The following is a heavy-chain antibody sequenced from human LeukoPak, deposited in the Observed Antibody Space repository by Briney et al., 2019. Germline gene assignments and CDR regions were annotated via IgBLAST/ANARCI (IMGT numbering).Heavy chain of an antibody. J-gene: IGHJ4*02. Sequence: GGSLRLSCGASGFTFSSYAMSWVRQAPGKGLEWVSSISSSNSYIYNADSVKGRFTISRDNAKNSLYLQMNSLRAEDTAVYYCARDQGLLVVAGRFGYWGQGTLVTVSS. CDR1: GFTFSSYA. D-gene: IGHD6-19*01. CDR2: ISSSNSYI. CDR3: ARDQGLLVVAGRFGY. V-gene: IGHV3-21*01.